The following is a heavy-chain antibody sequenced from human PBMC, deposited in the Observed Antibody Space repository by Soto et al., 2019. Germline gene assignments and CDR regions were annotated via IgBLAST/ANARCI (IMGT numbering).Heavy chain of an antibody. CDR2: ISGSGGST. Sequence: GGSLRLSCAASGFTFSSYAMSWVRQAPGKGLEWVSAISGSGGSTYYADSVKGRFTISRDNSKNTLYLQMNSLRAEDTAVYYCAKVNAAYDILTGFYYYYGMDVWGQGTTVTVSS. D-gene: IGHD3-9*01. J-gene: IGHJ6*02. CDR1: GFTFSSYA. CDR3: AKVNAAYDILTGFYYYYGMDV. V-gene: IGHV3-23*01.